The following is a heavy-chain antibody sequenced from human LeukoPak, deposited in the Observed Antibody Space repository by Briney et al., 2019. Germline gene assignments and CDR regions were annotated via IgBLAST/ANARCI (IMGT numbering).Heavy chain of an antibody. CDR2: INHSGST. CDR3: ARVSWWFGELL. Sequence: SETLSLTCAVYGGSFSGYYWSWIRQPPGKGLEWIGEINHSGSTNYNPSLKSRVTISVDTSKNQFSLKQSSVTAADTAVYYCARVSWWFGELLWGQGTLVTVSS. D-gene: IGHD3-10*01. CDR1: GGSFSGYY. V-gene: IGHV4-34*01. J-gene: IGHJ4*02.